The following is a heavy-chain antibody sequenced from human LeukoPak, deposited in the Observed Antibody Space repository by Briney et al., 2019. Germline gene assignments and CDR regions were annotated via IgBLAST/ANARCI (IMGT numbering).Heavy chain of an antibody. CDR2: INPNSGGT. CDR3: ARDRDYDFWSGYYTGLPGYYYYYMDV. V-gene: IGHV1-2*02. Sequence: GASVKVSCKASGYTFTGYYMHWVRQAPGQGLEWMGWINPNSGGTNYAQKFQGRVTMTRDTSISTAYMELSRLRSDDTAVYYCARDRDYDFWSGYYTGLPGYYYYYMDVWGKGTTVTVSS. CDR1: GYTFTGYY. D-gene: IGHD3-3*01. J-gene: IGHJ6*03.